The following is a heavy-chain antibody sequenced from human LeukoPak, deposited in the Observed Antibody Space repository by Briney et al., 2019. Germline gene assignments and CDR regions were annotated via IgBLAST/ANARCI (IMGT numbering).Heavy chain of an antibody. CDR3: ARDRDVPAIGMDV. Sequence: GGSLRLSCAPSGFTFSSYTMNWVRQAPGKGLEWVSSISSSSSYMYYADSVKGRFTISRDNAKNSPYLQMNSLRAEDTAVYYCARDRDVPAIGMDVWGQGNTVTVSP. CDR1: GFTFSSYT. CDR2: ISSSSSYM. V-gene: IGHV3-21*06. J-gene: IGHJ6*01.